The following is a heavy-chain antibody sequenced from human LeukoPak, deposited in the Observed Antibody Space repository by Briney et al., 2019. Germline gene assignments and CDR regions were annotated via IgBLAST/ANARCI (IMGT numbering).Heavy chain of an antibody. J-gene: IGHJ6*03. CDR3: AKDHPLYSGYGIHYMDV. CDR1: GFTFSTYE. CDR2: ISYDGSNK. V-gene: IGHV3-30*18. D-gene: IGHD5-12*01. Sequence: PGGSLRLSCVASGFTFSTYEMNWVRQAPGKGLEWVAVISYDGSNKYYADSVKGRFTISRDNSKNTLYLQMNSLRAEGTAVYYCAKDHPLYSGYGIHYMDVWGKGTTVTVSS.